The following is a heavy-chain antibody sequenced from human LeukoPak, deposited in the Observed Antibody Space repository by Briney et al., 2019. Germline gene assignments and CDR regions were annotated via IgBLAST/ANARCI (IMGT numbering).Heavy chain of an antibody. CDR1: GGSISSYY. CDR3: ARMYYYGSGSYGLDY. V-gene: IGHV4-59*08. D-gene: IGHD3-10*01. Sequence: PSETLSLTCTVSGGSISSYYWSWIRQPPGKGLEWIGYIYYSGSTNYNPSLKSRVTISVDASKNQFSLKLTSVTAADRAVYYCARMYYYGSGSYGLDYWGQGTLVTVSS. J-gene: IGHJ4*02. CDR2: IYYSGST.